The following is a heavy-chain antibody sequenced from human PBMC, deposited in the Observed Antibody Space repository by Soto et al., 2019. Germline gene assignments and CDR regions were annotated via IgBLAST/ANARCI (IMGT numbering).Heavy chain of an antibody. J-gene: IGHJ4*02. CDR1: GGSVSSGSYY. CDR3: ARSYGYYYDSSGYGSFGY. D-gene: IGHD3-22*01. Sequence: SETLSLTCTVSGGSVSSGSYYWSWIRQPPGKGLEWIGYIYYSGSTNYNPSLKSRVTISVDTSKNQFSLKLSSVTAADTAVYYCARSYGYYYDSSGYGSFGYWGQGTLVTVSS. V-gene: IGHV4-61*01. CDR2: IYYSGST.